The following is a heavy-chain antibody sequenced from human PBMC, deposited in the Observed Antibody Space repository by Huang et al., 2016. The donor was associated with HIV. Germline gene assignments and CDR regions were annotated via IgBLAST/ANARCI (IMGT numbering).Heavy chain of an antibody. J-gene: IGHJ3*02. V-gene: IGHV3-15*01. Sequence: EVQLVESGGGLVKPGGSLRLSCAASGFTFSNAWMSWVRQAPGTGLEWVGRIKSKTDGGTTDYAAPGKGRFTISRDDSKNTLYLQMNTLKTEDTAVYYCTTDRDYGDYVADAFDIWGQGTMVTVSS. CDR2: IKSKTDGGTT. CDR1: GFTFSNAW. D-gene: IGHD4-17*01. CDR3: TTDRDYGDYVADAFDI.